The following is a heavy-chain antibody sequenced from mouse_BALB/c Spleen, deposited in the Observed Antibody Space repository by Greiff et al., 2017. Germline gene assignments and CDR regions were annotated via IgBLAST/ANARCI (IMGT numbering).Heavy chain of an antibody. V-gene: IGHV5-6-3*01. D-gene: IGHD2-10*02. CDR3: ARDGYGNRAWFAY. J-gene: IGHJ3*01. Sequence: EVQRVESGGGLVQPGGSLKLSCAASGFTFSSYGMSWVRQTPDKRLELVATINSNGGSTYYPDSVKGRFTISRDNAKNTLYLQMSSLKSEDTAMYYCARDGYGNRAWFAYWGQGTLVTVSA. CDR2: INSNGGST. CDR1: GFTFSSYG.